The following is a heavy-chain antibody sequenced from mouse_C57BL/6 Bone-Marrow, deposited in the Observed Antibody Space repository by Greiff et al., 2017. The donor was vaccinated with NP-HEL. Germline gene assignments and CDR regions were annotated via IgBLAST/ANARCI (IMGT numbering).Heavy chain of an antibody. CDR2: IWSGGST. CDR1: GFSLTSYG. V-gene: IGHV2-2*01. CDR3: ARTPPYYYGSSYDAMDY. Sequence: QVQLKQSGPGLVQPSQSLSITCTVSGFSLTSYGVHWVRQSPGKGLEWLGVIWSGGSTDYNAAFISRLSISKDNSKSQVFFKMNSLQADDTAIYYCARTPPYYYGSSYDAMDYWGQGTSVTVSS. J-gene: IGHJ4*01. D-gene: IGHD1-1*01.